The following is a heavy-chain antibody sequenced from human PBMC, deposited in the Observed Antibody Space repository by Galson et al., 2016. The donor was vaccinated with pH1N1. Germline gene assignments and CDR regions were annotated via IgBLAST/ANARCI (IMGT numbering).Heavy chain of an antibody. CDR1: GYSIKNGYS. D-gene: IGHD3-22*01. V-gene: IGHV4-38-2*01. CDR3: ARHPRYYDSSGYYFDY. Sequence: LSLTCAVSGYSIKNGYSWGWIRQPPGKGLEWIGIIYHSGTTYYNPSLRSRVSLSVDRSKNQFSLRLRSMTAADTAVYYCARHPRYYDSSGYYFDYWGQGILVTVSS. CDR2: IYHSGTT. J-gene: IGHJ4*02.